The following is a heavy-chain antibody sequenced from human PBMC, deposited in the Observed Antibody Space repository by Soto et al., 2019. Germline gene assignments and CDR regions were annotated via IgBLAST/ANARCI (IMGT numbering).Heavy chain of an antibody. J-gene: IGHJ6*02. CDR3: ARDGRGRFLGSSWSSGMDV. CDR1: GFTFSSYA. D-gene: IGHD6-13*01. CDR2: ISYDGSNK. Sequence: QVQLVESGGGVVQPGRSLRLSCAASGFTFSSYAMHWVRQAPGKGLEWVAVISYDGSNKYYADSVKGRFTISRDNPKNTLYLQMNSLRAEDTAVYYCARDGRGRFLGSSWSSGMDVWGQGTTVTVSS. V-gene: IGHV3-30-3*01.